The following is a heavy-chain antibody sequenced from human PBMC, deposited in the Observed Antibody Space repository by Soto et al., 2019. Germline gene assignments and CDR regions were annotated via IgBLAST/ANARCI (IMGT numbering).Heavy chain of an antibody. CDR1: GYTFTSYG. CDR3: ARLHYDFWGGPTPYGL. Sequence: ASVKVSCKASGYTFTSYGISWVRQAPGQGLEWMGWISAYNGNTNYAQKLQGRVTMTTDTSTSTAYMELRSLRSDDTAVYYCARLHYDFWGGPTPYGLWGQGTLVTVSS. CDR2: ISAYNGNT. D-gene: IGHD3-3*01. V-gene: IGHV1-18*01. J-gene: IGHJ4*02.